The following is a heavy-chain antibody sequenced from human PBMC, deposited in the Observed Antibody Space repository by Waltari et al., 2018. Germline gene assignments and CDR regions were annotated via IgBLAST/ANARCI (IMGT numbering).Heavy chain of an antibody. J-gene: IGHJ4*02. Sequence: QLQLQESGPGLVKPSETLSLTCTVSGGSISSSSYYWGWIRQPPGKGLEWIGSIYYSGSNYYNPSLKSRVTISVDTSKNQFSLKLSSVTAADTAVYYCARGRGIAVAGTGSRYYFDYWGQGTLVTVSS. D-gene: IGHD6-19*01. V-gene: IGHV4-39*07. CDR1: GGSISSSSYY. CDR2: IYYSGSN. CDR3: ARGRGIAVAGTGSRYYFDY.